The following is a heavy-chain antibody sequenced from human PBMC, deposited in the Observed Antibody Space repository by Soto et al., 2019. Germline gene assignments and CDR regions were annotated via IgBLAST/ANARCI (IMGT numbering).Heavy chain of an antibody. V-gene: IGHV1-46*01. CDR1: GYTFTSYY. CDR3: AREGGSSSSVDYYYYGMDV. D-gene: IGHD6-6*01. Sequence: ASVKVSCKASGYTFTSYYMHWVRQAPGQGLEWMGIINPSGGSTSYAQKFQGRVTMTRDTSTSTVYMELSSLRSEDTAVYYCAREGGSSSSVDYYYYGMDVWGQRTTVTVSS. J-gene: IGHJ6*02. CDR2: INPSGGST.